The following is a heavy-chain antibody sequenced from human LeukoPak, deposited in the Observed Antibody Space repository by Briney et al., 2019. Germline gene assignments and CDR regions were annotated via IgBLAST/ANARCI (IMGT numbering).Heavy chain of an antibody. V-gene: IGHV4-31*03. CDR2: IYYSGST. CDR1: GGSISSGGYY. Sequence: SETLSLTCTVSGGSISSGGYYWSWIRQHPGKGLEWIGYIYYSGSTYYNPSLKSRVTISVDTSKNQFSLKLSSVTAADTAVYYCAREQISGSDWVLFDYWGQGTLVTVSS. CDR3: AREQISGSDWVLFDY. J-gene: IGHJ4*02. D-gene: IGHD1-26*01.